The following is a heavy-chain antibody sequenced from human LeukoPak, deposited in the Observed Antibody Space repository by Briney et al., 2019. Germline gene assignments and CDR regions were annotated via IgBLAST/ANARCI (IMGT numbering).Heavy chain of an antibody. D-gene: IGHD2-15*01. Sequence: GGSLRLSCAPSGFTLRTYGMHWVRQAPGKGLEWVAFIRNDESNKYYADSVKGRFTISRDNSKNTLYLQMNSLRAEDTDVYFCAKVIGGSSAWYARGFDYWGQGTLVTVSS. J-gene: IGHJ4*02. CDR3: AKVIGGSSAWYARGFDY. V-gene: IGHV3-30*02. CDR2: IRNDESNK. CDR1: GFTLRTYG.